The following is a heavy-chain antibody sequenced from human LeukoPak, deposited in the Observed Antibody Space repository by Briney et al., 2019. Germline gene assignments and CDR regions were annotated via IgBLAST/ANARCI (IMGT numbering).Heavy chain of an antibody. J-gene: IGHJ3*02. CDR1: GFTFSSYG. CDR2: ISYDGSNK. V-gene: IGHV3-30*18. D-gene: IGHD1-26*01. Sequence: GGSLRLSCAASGFTFSSYGMHWVRQAPGKGLEWVAVISYDGSNKYYADSVKGRFTISRDNSKNTLYLQMNSLRAEDTAVYYCAKDTAGIVGARWAFDIWGQGTMVTVSS. CDR3: AKDTAGIVGARWAFDI.